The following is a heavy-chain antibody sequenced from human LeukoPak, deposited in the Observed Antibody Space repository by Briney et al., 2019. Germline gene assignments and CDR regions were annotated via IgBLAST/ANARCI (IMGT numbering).Heavy chain of an antibody. CDR2: ISSGGGVT. CDR1: GFNFRTYG. Sequence: GGSLRLSCEASGFNFRTYGLNWVRQAPGTGLEWVAYISSGGGVTHHADSVNGRFTISRDDAKNPIYLQMYSLRTEDTAVYYCARDLVSQFGDLWGRGTLVTVSS. V-gene: IGHV3-48*01. CDR3: ARDLVSQFGDL. D-gene: IGHD2-8*01. J-gene: IGHJ2*01.